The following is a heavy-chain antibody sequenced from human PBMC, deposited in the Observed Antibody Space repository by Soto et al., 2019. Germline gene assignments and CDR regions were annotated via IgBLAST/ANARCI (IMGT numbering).Heavy chain of an antibody. CDR3: ARNPXXXXDILTDYYYYGMDV. CDR2: IIPIFGTA. Sequence: QVQLVQSGAEVKKPGSSVKVSCKASGGTFSSYAISWVRQAPGQGLEWMGGIIPIFGTANYAQKFQGRVTITADESTSTAYMELSSLRSEDTAVYYCARNPXXXXDILTDYYYYGMDVWGQGTTVTVSS. V-gene: IGHV1-69*01. J-gene: IGHJ6*02. D-gene: IGHD3-9*01. CDR1: GGTFSSYA.